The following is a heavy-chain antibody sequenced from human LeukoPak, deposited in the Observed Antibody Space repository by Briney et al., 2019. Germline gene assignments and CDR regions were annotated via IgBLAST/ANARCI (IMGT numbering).Heavy chain of an antibody. CDR3: ARYSSSWYSPFDY. D-gene: IGHD6-13*01. Sequence: HPGGSLRLSCAASGFSFNSNWMSWVRQAPGKGLEWVSVIYSGGSTYYADSVKGRLTISRDNSKNTLYLQMNSLRAEDTAVYYCARYSSSWYSPFDYWGQGTLVTVSS. V-gene: IGHV3-53*01. J-gene: IGHJ4*02. CDR2: IYSGGST. CDR1: GFSFNSNW.